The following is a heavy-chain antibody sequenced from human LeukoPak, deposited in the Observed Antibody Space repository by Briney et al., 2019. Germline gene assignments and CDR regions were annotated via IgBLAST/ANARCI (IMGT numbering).Heavy chain of an antibody. J-gene: IGHJ4*02. CDR1: GFTFANYA. Sequence: PGGSLRLSCAASGFTFANYAMSWVRQTPGKGLEWVSTISGSGDNTYYADSVKGRFTISRDNSKNTLYVQMNSLRAEDTAIYYCAKDVRSSGWFEEFWGQGTLVTVSS. D-gene: IGHD6-19*01. CDR2: ISGSGDNT. V-gene: IGHV3-23*01. CDR3: AKDVRSSGWFEEF.